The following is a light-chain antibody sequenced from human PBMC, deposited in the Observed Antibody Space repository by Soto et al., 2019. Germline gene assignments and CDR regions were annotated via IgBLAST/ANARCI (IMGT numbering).Light chain of an antibody. J-gene: IGLJ2*01. CDR3: GGWDDSLSGPV. V-gene: IGLV1-47*01. CDR2: RNN. Sequence: QSVLTQPPSASGTPGQRVNISCSGSSSNIGSNYVYWYRQFPGTAPKLLIQRNNQRPSGVPARFSGSKSGTSASLAISRLRSEDEADYYCGGWDDSLSGPVFGGGTKVTVL. CDR1: SSNIGSNY.